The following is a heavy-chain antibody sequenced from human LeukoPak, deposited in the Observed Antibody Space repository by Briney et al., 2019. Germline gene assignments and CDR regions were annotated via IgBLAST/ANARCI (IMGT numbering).Heavy chain of an antibody. V-gene: IGHV1-2*02. Sequence: ASVKVSCKASGYTFTGYYMHWVRQAPGQGLEWMGWINPNSGGTNYAQKFQGRVTMTRDTSISTAYMELSRLRSDDTAVYYCARGGGYDFWSGYYWIVYWGQGTLVTVSS. CDR2: INPNSGGT. CDR3: ARGGGYDFWSGYYWIVY. J-gene: IGHJ4*02. CDR1: GYTFTGYY. D-gene: IGHD3-3*01.